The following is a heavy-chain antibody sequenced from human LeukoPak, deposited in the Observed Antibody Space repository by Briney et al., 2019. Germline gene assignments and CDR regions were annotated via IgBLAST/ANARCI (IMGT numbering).Heavy chain of an antibody. J-gene: IGHJ3*01. V-gene: IGHV3-72*01. CDR3: ARWSKATVSDTRAAFDL. D-gene: IGHD4-11*01. CDR1: GFTSSDHY. CDR2: IRNRANGYST. Sequence: GGSLRLSCVASGFTSSDHYMDWVRQTPGKGLEWVSRIRNRANGYSTEYAASVQGRFTISRDDSKNSLYLQMNTLKTEDTAVYSCARWSKATVSDTRAAFDLWGQGTMVTVSS.